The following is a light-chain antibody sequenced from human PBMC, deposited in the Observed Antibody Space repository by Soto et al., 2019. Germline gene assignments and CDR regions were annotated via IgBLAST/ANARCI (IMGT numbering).Light chain of an antibody. V-gene: IGKV3D-15*02. CDR1: QSVGSN. J-gene: IGKJ5*01. CDR2: GAS. Sequence: IVMTQSPSTLSVSPGGGATLACRASQSVGSNLAWYQHKPGQASRLLIYGASRRATAIPDRFSGSASGTDFTLTISRLEPEDFAVYFCQQYSDLPMTFGQGTRLEI. CDR3: QQYSDLPMT.